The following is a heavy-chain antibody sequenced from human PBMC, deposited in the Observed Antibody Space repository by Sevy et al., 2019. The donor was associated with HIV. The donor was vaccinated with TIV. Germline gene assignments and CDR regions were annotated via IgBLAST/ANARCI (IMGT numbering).Heavy chain of an antibody. CDR3: ARAFCSGGRCYSLAY. D-gene: IGHD2-15*01. Sequence: ASVKVSCKVSGYTFSTYRITWVRQAPGQGLEWMGWISPHNGDTNCARKLQGKVSMTTDTSTTTAYMELRGLTSDDTALYDCARAFCSGGRCYSLAYWGQGTLVTVSS. CDR1: GYTFSTYR. J-gene: IGHJ4*02. V-gene: IGHV1-18*01. CDR2: ISPHNGDT.